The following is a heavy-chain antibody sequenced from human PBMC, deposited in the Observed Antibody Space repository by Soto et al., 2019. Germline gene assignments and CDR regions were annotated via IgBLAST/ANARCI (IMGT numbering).Heavy chain of an antibody. D-gene: IGHD3-10*01. Sequence: EVQLLPSGGGLVQPGGSLRLSCAASGFNFPTYAMSWVRQAPGKGLEWVSVVSTGDGTTFYADSVKGRFTISRDDSKNTLYLQMNSLRAEDTAVYYCARVTMVRGVKGPFDYWGQGTLVTVSS. V-gene: IGHV3-23*01. CDR2: VSTGDGTT. J-gene: IGHJ4*02. CDR3: ARVTMVRGVKGPFDY. CDR1: GFNFPTYA.